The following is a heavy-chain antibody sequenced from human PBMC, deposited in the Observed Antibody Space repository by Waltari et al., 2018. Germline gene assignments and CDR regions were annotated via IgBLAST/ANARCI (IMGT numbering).Heavy chain of an antibody. Sequence: QVQLVQSGAEVKKPGSSVKVSCKASGATFSSSSISWVRQAPGQGLEWMGVSIPIFGTANYAQKFQGRVTMTADEATSTADMELSSLRSEDTAVYYCARKSSGYYYPFDYWGQGTLVTVSS. V-gene: IGHV1-69*01. CDR2: SIPIFGTA. CDR3: ARKSSGYYYPFDY. CDR1: GATFSSSS. D-gene: IGHD3-22*01. J-gene: IGHJ4*02.